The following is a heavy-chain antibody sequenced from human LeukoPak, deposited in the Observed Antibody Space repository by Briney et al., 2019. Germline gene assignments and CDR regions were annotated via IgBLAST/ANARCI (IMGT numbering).Heavy chain of an antibody. CDR3: ATGGNPYSSSWYSFDY. Sequence: GSLSLSCAASGFTFSSYWMSWVRQAPGKGLELVANIEQDGSEKYYVDSVKGRFTISRDNAKNSLYLQMISLRAEDTAVYYCATGGNPYSSSWYSFDYWGQGTLVTVSS. V-gene: IGHV3-7*01. J-gene: IGHJ4*02. CDR1: GFTFSSYW. CDR2: IEQDGSEK. D-gene: IGHD6-13*01.